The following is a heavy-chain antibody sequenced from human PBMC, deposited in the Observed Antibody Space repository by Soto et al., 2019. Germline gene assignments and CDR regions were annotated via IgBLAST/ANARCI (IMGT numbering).Heavy chain of an antibody. CDR1: GGSVSSGSYY. V-gene: IGHV4-61*01. Sequence: QVQLQESGPGLVKPSETLSLTCTVSGGSVSSGSYYWSWIRQPPGKGLEWIGYIYYSGSTNYNPYLKSRVTISVDTSKNQFSLKLSSVTAADTAVYYCARRESTYYDFWSGGEDWGQGTLVTVSS. CDR3: ARRESTYYDFWSGGED. CDR2: IYYSGST. D-gene: IGHD3-3*01. J-gene: IGHJ4*02.